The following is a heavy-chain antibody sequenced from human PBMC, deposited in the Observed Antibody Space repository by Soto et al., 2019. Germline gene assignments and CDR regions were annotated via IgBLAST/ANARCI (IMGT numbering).Heavy chain of an antibody. D-gene: IGHD5-18*01. CDR2: IYASDSDT. V-gene: IGHV5-51*01. Sequence: VESLKISCNGSGYTFISYSIGWVGQMPGKGLEWMGIIYASDSDTRYSPSFQGQVTISVDKSISTAYLQWSSLKASDTAIYYCASAMKYSYGYYWGQGTLVTVSS. CDR3: ASAMKYSYGYY. CDR1: GYTFISYS. J-gene: IGHJ4*02.